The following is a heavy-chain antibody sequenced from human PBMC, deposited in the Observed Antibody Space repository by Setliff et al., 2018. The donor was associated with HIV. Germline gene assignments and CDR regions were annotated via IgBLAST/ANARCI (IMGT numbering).Heavy chain of an antibody. J-gene: IGHJ3*02. D-gene: IGHD3-22*01. V-gene: IGHV4-38-2*01. Sequence: PSETLSLTCAVSGYSISSGYYWGWIRQPPGKGLEWIGSIYHSGSTYYNPSLKSRVTISVDTSKNQFSLKLSSVTAADTAVYYCARGSSGSDRTEYDDAFDIWGQGTVVTVSS. CDR2: IYHSGST. CDR1: GYSISSGYY. CDR3: ARGSSGSDRTEYDDAFDI.